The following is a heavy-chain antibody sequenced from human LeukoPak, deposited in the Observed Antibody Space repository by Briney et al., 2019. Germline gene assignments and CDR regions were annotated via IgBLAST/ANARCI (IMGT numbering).Heavy chain of an antibody. CDR2: INPNSGGT. V-gene: IGHV1-2*02. J-gene: IGHJ4*02. D-gene: IGHD1-7*01. Sequence: ASVKVSCKASGYTFTGYYMHWVRQAPGQGLEWMGWINPNSGGTNYAQKFQGRVTMTRDTSISTAYMELSRLRSDDTAVYYCARDPRPLNWNYNNDYWGQGTLVTVSS. CDR3: ARDPRPLNWNYNNDY. CDR1: GYTFTGYY.